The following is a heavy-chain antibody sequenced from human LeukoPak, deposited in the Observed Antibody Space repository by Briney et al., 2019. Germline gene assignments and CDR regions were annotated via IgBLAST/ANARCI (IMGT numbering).Heavy chain of an antibody. CDR1: GYIFSNYA. D-gene: IGHD3-9*01. Sequence: GGSLRLSCAASGYIFSNYAMTWVRQAPGKRLGWVSGISHNGDRIYYADSVKGRFTISRDNSKNTLYLQVNSLRAEDTAVYYCAKDLTVLRYFDWLGGAFDIWGQGTMVTVSS. CDR2: ISHNGDRI. V-gene: IGHV3-23*01. J-gene: IGHJ3*02. CDR3: AKDLTVLRYFDWLGGAFDI.